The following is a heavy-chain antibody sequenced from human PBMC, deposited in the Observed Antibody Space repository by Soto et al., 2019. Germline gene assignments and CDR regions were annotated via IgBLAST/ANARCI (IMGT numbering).Heavy chain of an antibody. Sequence: QVQLVESGGGVVQPGRSLRLSCAATGFTFNNYGMQWVRQAPGKGLEWVAMTRFDGSNQYYADSLKGRFTISRDNSKSTLYLQMDNLRAEDTAVYYCAKDHSYGSGTSYGHNWFDPWGQGTLVTVSS. CDR1: GFTFNNYG. D-gene: IGHD5-18*01. CDR2: TRFDGSNQ. V-gene: IGHV3-33*06. CDR3: AKDHSYGSGTSYGHNWFDP. J-gene: IGHJ5*02.